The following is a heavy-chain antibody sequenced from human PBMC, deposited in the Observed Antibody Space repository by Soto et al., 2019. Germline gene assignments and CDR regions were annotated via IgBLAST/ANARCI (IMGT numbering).Heavy chain of an antibody. CDR2: ISYDGSNK. D-gene: IGHD6-19*01. Sequence: GSLRLSCAASGFTFSSYGMHWVRQAPGKGLEWVAVISYDGSNKYYADSVKGRFTISRDNSKNTLYLQMNSLRAEDTAVYYCAKDGYSSGWLVDYWGQGTLVTVSS. CDR3: AKDGYSSGWLVDY. J-gene: IGHJ4*02. CDR1: GFTFSSYG. V-gene: IGHV3-30*18.